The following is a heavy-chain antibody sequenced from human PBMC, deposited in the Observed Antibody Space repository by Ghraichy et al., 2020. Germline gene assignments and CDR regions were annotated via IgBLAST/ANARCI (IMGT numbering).Heavy chain of an antibody. V-gene: IGHV4-30-2*01. CDR3: ARWSPKSLGWAPFFDL. Sequence: SETLSLTCAVSGGSISSGGYSWSWIRQPPGKGLEWIGYIYHSGSTYYNPSLKSRVTISVDRSKNQFSLKLSSVTAADTAVYYCARWSPKSLGWAPFFDLWGRGTLVTVSS. J-gene: IGHJ2*01. D-gene: IGHD6-19*01. CDR2: IYHSGST. CDR1: GGSISSGGYS.